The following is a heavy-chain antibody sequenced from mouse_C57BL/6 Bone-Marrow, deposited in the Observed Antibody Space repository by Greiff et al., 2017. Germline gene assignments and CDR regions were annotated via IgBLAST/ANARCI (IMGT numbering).Heavy chain of an antibody. V-gene: IGHV6-6*01. CDR2: IRNKANNHAT. J-gene: IGHJ1*03. CDR3: TPGSSYYWYFDV. Sequence: EVHLVESGGGLVQPGGSMKLSCAASGFTFSDAWMDWVRQSPEKGLEWVAEIRNKANNHATYYAASVKGRFTISRDDSKSSVYLQMNSLRAEDTGIYYCTPGSSYYWYFDVWGTGTTVTVSS. D-gene: IGHD1-1*01. CDR1: GFTFSDAW.